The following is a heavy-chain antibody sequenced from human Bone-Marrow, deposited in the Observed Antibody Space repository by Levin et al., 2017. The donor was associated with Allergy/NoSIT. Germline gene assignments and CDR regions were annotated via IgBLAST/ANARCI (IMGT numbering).Heavy chain of an antibody. Sequence: SGPTLVKPTQTLTLTCTFSGFSVTTSTGGVGWIRQPPGGALEWLAVIYGDDDKRYSPSLKTRLTIIKDASKNQVVLTVINMDPLDTATYHCAHSLSGYDSYDYWGPGTLVTVSS. D-gene: IGHD5-12*01. CDR2: IYGDDDK. CDR3: AHSLSGYDSYDY. V-gene: IGHV2-5*02. CDR1: GFSVTTSTGG. J-gene: IGHJ4*02.